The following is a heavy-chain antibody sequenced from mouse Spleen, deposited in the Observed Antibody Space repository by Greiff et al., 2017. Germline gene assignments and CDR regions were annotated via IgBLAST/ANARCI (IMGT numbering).Heavy chain of an antibody. CDR1: GYTFTSYW. CDR3: ARCGYYYAMDY. J-gene: IGHJ4*01. Sequence: QVQLKQPGAELVRPGSSVKLSCKASGYTFTSYWMHWVKQRPIQGLEWIGNIDPSDSETHYNQKFKDKATLTVDKSSSTAYMQLSSLTSEDSAVYYCARCGYYYAMDYWGQGTSVTVSS. V-gene: IGHV1-52*01. CDR2: IDPSDSET.